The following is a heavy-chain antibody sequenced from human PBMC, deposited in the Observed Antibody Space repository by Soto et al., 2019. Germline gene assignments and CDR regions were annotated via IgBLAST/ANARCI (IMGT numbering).Heavy chain of an antibody. CDR1: GGSIDRSNYY. J-gene: IGHJ4*02. CDR2: TYYNGNA. V-gene: IGHV4-39*01. D-gene: IGHD1-1*01. Sequence: SETLSLTCTVSGGSIDRSNYYWDWIRQPPGKGLEWIGTTYYNGNAYYNPSLKSRVTMSVDTSKNQFSLKLISVTAADTAVYYCAYQENVEMATSDYRGQGTLVTVSS. CDR3: AYQENVEMATSDY.